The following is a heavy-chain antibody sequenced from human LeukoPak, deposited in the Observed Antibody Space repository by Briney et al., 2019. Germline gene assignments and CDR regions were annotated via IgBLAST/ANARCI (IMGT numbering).Heavy chain of an antibody. CDR1: GYTLTELS. Sequence: ASVKVSCKVSGYTLTELSMHWVRQAPGKGLEWMGGFDPEDGETIYAQKFQGRVTMTEDTSTDTAYMELSSLRSEDTAVHYCATARYNWNTYYFDYWGQGTLVTVSS. V-gene: IGHV1-24*01. CDR3: ATARYNWNTYYFDY. J-gene: IGHJ4*02. CDR2: FDPEDGET. D-gene: IGHD1/OR15-1a*01.